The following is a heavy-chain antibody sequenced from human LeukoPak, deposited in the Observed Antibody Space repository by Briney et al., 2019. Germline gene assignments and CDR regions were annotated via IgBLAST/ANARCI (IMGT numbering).Heavy chain of an antibody. CDR1: GYIFTTHA. CDR2: INAGSGYT. Sequence: ASVKVSCKASGYIFTTHAMHWLRQAPGQRPEWMGWINAGSGYTKYSQKFQGRATISRDTSASTVYMEQRSLGSEDTAVYYCARASSGSLSTWFGELFDWYDPWGQGTLVTVSS. J-gene: IGHJ5*02. V-gene: IGHV1-3*01. D-gene: IGHD3-10*01. CDR3: ARASSGSLSTWFGELFDWYDP.